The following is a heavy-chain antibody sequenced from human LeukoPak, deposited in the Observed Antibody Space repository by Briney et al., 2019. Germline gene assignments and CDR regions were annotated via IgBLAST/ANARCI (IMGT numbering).Heavy chain of an antibody. CDR3: ARGPMAAAGNFDS. CDR1: GFTFSDYY. D-gene: IGHD6-13*01. V-gene: IGHV3-11*01. Sequence: GGSLRLSCTASGFTFSDYYMSWVRRAPGGGLKSVSYISGSVRSISYADSVKGRFTVSRDNDKNSLYLQMNSLRAEDTAVYYCARGPMAAAGNFDSWGQGTLVTVSS. J-gene: IGHJ4*02. CDR2: ISGSVRSI.